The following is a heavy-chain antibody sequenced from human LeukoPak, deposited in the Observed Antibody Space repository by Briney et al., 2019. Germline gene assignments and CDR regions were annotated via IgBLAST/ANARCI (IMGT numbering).Heavy chain of an antibody. V-gene: IGHV5-51*01. D-gene: IGHD3-22*01. Sequence: PGESLKTSCKGSGYSFSTYWIGWVRQMPGKGLELMGIIYPGDSDTTYSPSFQGQVTISVDKSISTAYLQWSTLKASDTAMYYCARRVNSGYYFDYWAQGTLVTVSS. CDR3: ARRVNSGYYFDY. CDR1: GYSFSTYW. CDR2: IYPGDSDT. J-gene: IGHJ4*02.